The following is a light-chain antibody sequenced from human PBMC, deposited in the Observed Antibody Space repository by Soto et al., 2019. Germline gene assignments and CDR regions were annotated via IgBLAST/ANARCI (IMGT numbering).Light chain of an antibody. CDR3: QQYGSSPQT. Sequence: EGVLAQSPGTLSLSPGERATLSCRASQTVSSSHLAWYQQKPGQSPRLLIYDTSSRATGIPDRFSGSGSGTDFTLTISRLEPEDFAVYYCQQYGSSPQTFGQGTKV. CDR2: DTS. CDR1: QTVSSSH. V-gene: IGKV3-20*01. J-gene: IGKJ1*01.